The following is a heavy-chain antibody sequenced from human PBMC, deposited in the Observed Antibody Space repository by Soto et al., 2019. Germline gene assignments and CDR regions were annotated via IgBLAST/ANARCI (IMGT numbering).Heavy chain of an antibody. CDR3: ARSNSGTYGAVDY. V-gene: IGHV3-33*01. CDR2: IWYDGSNK. J-gene: IGHJ4*02. Sequence: QVQLVESGGGVVQPGRSLRLSCAASGFTFSSNGMHWVRQAPGKGLEWVAVIWYDGSNKYYADSVKGRFTISRDNSKNTLYLQMNSLRAEDTAVYYCARSNSGTYGAVDYWGQGTLVTVSS. CDR1: GFTFSSNG. D-gene: IGHD1-26*01.